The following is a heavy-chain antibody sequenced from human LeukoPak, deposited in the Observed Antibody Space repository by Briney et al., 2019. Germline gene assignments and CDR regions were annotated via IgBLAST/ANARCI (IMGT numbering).Heavy chain of an antibody. J-gene: IGHJ5*02. CDR3: ARGDPMVTAYGNWFDP. Sequence: SVKVSCKPSGGTFNSYAISWVRQAPGQGLEWMGGIIPIFDISNHAQKFQGRISITADRFTTTAYLELSSLRSEDTAVYYCARGDPMVTAYGNWFDPWGQGTLVTVSS. CDR2: IIPIFDIS. V-gene: IGHV1-69*10. CDR1: GGTFNSYA. D-gene: IGHD5-18*01.